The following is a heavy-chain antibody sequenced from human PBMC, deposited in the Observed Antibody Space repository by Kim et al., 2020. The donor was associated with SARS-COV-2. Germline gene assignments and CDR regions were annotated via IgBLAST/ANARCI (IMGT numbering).Heavy chain of an antibody. Sequence: SVKVSCKASGGTFSSYAISWVRQAPGQGLEWMGGIIPIFGTANYAQKFQGRVTITADESTSTAYMELSSLRSEDTAVYYCARGRFLEWLLLGPFDYWGQGTLVTVSS. CDR3: ARGRFLEWLLLGPFDY. V-gene: IGHV1-69*13. CDR2: IIPIFGTA. J-gene: IGHJ4*02. CDR1: GGTFSSYA. D-gene: IGHD3-3*01.